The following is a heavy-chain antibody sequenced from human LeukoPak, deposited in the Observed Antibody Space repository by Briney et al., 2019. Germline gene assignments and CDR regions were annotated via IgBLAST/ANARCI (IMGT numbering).Heavy chain of an antibody. CDR1: GFTFSNYW. CDR2: IKSDGSST. D-gene: IGHD6-25*01. V-gene: IGHV3-74*01. Sequence: QPGGSLRLSCAASGFTFSNYWMHWVRQAPGKGLVWVSRIKSDGSSTNYADSVKGRFTISRDNAKNSVYLQMNNLRAEDTAVFYCARGISYGSGYYGDAFDFWGQGTMVTVSS. CDR3: ARGISYGSGYYGDAFDF. J-gene: IGHJ3*01.